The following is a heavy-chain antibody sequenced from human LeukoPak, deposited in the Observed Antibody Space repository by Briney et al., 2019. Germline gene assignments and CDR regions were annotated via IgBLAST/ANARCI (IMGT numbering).Heavy chain of an antibody. J-gene: IGHJ3*02. CDR2: ISAYNGNT. D-gene: IGHD3-10*01. CDR1: GYTFTSYG. Sequence: AXVKVSCKASGYTFTSYGISWVRQAPGQGLEWMGWISAYNGNTNYAQKLQGRVTMTTDTSTSTAYMELSSLRSEDTAVYYCARDRPYGSGSYYNLNAFDIWGQGTMVTVSS. CDR3: ARDRPYGSGSYYNLNAFDI. V-gene: IGHV1-18*01.